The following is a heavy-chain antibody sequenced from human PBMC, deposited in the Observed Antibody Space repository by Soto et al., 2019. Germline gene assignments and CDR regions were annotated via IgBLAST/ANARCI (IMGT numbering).Heavy chain of an antibody. J-gene: IGHJ6*02. CDR2: ISYDGSNK. V-gene: IGHV3-30-3*01. Sequence: PGGSLRLSCAASGFTFSSYAMHWVRQAPGKGLEWVAVISYDGSNKYYADSVKGRFTISRDNSKNTLYLQMNSLRAEDTAVYYCARARTNIAAAGTALQILDVWGQGTTVTVSS. CDR3: ARARTNIAAAGTALQILDV. CDR1: GFTFSSYA. D-gene: IGHD6-13*01.